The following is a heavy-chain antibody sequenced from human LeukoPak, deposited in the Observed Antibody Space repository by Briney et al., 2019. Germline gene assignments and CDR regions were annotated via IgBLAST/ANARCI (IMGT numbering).Heavy chain of an antibody. CDR2: IGGRDGST. CDR1: GFTFSSYA. V-gene: IGHV3-23*01. D-gene: IGHD3-10*01. Sequence: GGSLRLSCAASGFTFSSYAMSWVRQAPGKGLEWVSAIGGRDGSTYYADSVKGRFTISRDNSKNTLYVQMNSLRAEDTAVYYCAKGHYYGSGSLDYWGQGTLVTVSS. CDR3: AKGHYYGSGSLDY. J-gene: IGHJ4*02.